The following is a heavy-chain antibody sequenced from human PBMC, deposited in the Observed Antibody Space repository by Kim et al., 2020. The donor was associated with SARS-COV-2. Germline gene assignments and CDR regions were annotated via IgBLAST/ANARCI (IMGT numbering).Heavy chain of an antibody. D-gene: IGHD3-16*01. CDR1: GFTFSSYA. CDR3: AKDGVDPRAAPPFDY. Sequence: GGSLRLSCAASGFTFSSYAMSWVRQAPGKGLEWVSAISGSGGSTYYADSVKGRFTISRDNSKNTLYLQMNSLRAEDTAVYYCAKDGVDPRAAPPFDYWGQGTLVTVSS. J-gene: IGHJ4*02. V-gene: IGHV3-23*01. CDR2: ISGSGGST.